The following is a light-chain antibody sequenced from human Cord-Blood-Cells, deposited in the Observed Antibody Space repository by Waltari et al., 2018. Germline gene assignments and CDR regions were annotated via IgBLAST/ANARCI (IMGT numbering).Light chain of an antibody. CDR3: SSYAGSNNYV. V-gene: IGLV2-8*01. Sequence: QSALTQPPSASGSPGQSVTISCTGTSSDVGGYNYVPWYQQHPGKAPHLMIYEVSKRPSGVPDRFSGSKSGNTASLTVSGLQAEDEADYYCSSYAGSNNYVFGTGTKVTGL. CDR1: SSDVGGYNY. CDR2: EVS. J-gene: IGLJ1*01.